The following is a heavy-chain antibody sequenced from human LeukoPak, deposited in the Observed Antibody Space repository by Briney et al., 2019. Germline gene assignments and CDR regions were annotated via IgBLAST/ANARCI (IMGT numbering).Heavy chain of an antibody. V-gene: IGHV3-23*01. CDR2: ISGSGGST. Sequence: GGSLRLSCAASGFTFSSYAMSWVRQAPGKGLECVSVISGSGGSTYSAESVKGRFTISRDNSKNTLYLQMNSLRVEDTAVYYCAKGPRTSGWTYFDYWGQGTLVTVSS. CDR1: GFTFSSYA. CDR3: AKGPRTSGWTYFDY. D-gene: IGHD6-19*01. J-gene: IGHJ4*02.